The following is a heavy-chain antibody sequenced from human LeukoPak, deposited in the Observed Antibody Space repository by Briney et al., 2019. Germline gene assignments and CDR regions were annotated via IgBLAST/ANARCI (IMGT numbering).Heavy chain of an antibody. V-gene: IGHV3-23*01. CDR1: GFTFTDYS. CDR3: ASSMVRGVITNDY. J-gene: IGHJ4*02. CDR2: ISGSGGST. D-gene: IGHD3-10*01. Sequence: GGSLGLSCSASGFTFTDYSMSWVRQAPGKGLEWVSAISGSGGSTYYADSVKGRFTISRDNSKNTLYLQMNSLRAEDTAVYYCASSMVRGVITNDYWGQGTLVTVSS.